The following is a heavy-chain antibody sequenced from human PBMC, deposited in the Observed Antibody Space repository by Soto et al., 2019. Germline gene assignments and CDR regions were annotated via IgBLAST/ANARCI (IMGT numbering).Heavy chain of an antibody. Sequence: ASVKVSCKASGYTFTSYYMHWVRQAPGQGLEWMGIINPSGGSTSYAQKFQGRVTMTRDTSTSTVYMELSSLRSEDTAVYYCARASGESYPGSRVFDSWGQGTRVTVSS. D-gene: IGHD3-10*01. J-gene: IGHJ4*02. CDR3: ARASGESYPGSRVFDS. CDR2: INPSGGST. CDR1: GYTFTSYY. V-gene: IGHV1-46*01.